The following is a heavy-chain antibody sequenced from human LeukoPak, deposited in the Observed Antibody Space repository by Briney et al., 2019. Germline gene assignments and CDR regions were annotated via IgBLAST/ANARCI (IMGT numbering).Heavy chain of an antibody. D-gene: IGHD6-13*01. Sequence: SETLSLTCTVYGGSFSGHYWSWIRQPPGKGLEWSGEINDSGSTNYNPSLKRRVTISVDTSKNQFSLKLSSVTAADTAVYYCARGLMIAAARRGYYFDYWGQGTLVTVSS. CDR2: INDSGST. J-gene: IGHJ4*02. V-gene: IGHV4-34*01. CDR1: GGSFSGHY. CDR3: ARGLMIAAARRGYYFDY.